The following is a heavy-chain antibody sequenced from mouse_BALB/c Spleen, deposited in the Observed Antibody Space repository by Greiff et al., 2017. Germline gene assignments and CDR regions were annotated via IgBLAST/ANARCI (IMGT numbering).Heavy chain of an antibody. D-gene: IGHD3-1*01. J-gene: IGHJ3*01. CDR3: AAGGTGRFAY. V-gene: IGHV1S81*02. CDR1: GYTFTSYC. Sequence: QVQLQQPGAELVKPGASVKLSCKASGYTFTSYCMHWVKQRPGQGLEWIGEINPSNGRTNYNEKFKSKATLTVDKSSSTAYMQLSSLTSEDSAVYYCAAGGTGRFAYWGQGTLVTVSA. CDR2: INPSNGRT.